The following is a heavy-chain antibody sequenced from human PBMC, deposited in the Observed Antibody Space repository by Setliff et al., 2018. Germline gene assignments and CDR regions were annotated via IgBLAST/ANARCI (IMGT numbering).Heavy chain of an antibody. V-gene: IGHV3-7*01. CDR2: IKADGSQR. Sequence: GGSLRLSCAASGFDFKTHRMDWARQAPGKGLEWVANIKADGSQRNYVDAVRGRFTVSRDNARNLLYLQMNSLRVDDTAVYYCSSYLVSWGQGALVTSPQ. CDR3: SSYLVS. D-gene: IGHD2-21*01. CDR1: GFDFKTHR. J-gene: IGHJ4*02.